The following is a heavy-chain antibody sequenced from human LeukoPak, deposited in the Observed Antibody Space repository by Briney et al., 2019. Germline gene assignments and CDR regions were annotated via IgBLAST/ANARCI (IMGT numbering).Heavy chain of an antibody. CDR2: IYYSGST. V-gene: IGHV4-39*07. Sequence: SETLSLTCTVSGGSISSSSYYWGWIRQPPGKGLEWIGSIYYSGSTYYNPSLKSRVTISVDTSKNQFSLKLSSVTAADTAVYYCARDLGELRRWELLSAAFDIWGQGTMVTVSS. D-gene: IGHD1-26*01. CDR3: ARDLGELRRWELLSAAFDI. CDR1: GGSISSSSYY. J-gene: IGHJ3*02.